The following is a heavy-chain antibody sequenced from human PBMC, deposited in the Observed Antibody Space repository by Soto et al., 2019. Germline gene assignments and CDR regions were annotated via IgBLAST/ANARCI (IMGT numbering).Heavy chain of an antibody. Sequence: GESLKISCKGSGYSFTAYWITWVRQVPGKGLEWMGRIDPSDSYANYSPSFQGHVTMSADKSISTAYLQWSSLKASDTAMYYCGRVRVDKAEGWFDPWGQGTLVTVSS. CDR2: IDPSDSYA. CDR3: GRVRVDKAEGWFDP. CDR1: GYSFTAYW. D-gene: IGHD5-12*01. J-gene: IGHJ5*02. V-gene: IGHV5-10-1*01.